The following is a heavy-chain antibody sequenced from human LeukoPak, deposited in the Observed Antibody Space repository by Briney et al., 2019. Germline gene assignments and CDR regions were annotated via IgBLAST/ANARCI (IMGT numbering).Heavy chain of an antibody. CDR1: GGSISSGDYY. Sequence: SQTLSLTCAVSGGSISSGDYYWSWIRQPPGKGLEWIAYMYYSGSTYYNPSLKSRVTMSADTSKNQLSLKLSSVTAADTAVYYCARPYYYDSRIDPWGQGILVTVSS. CDR2: MYYSGST. D-gene: IGHD3-22*01. J-gene: IGHJ5*02. CDR3: ARPYYYDSRIDP. V-gene: IGHV4-30-4*01.